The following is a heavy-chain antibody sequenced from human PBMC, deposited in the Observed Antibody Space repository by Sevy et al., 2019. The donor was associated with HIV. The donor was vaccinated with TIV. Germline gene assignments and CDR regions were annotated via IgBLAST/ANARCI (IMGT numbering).Heavy chain of an antibody. Sequence: GGSLRLSCAASGFTFDDYCMHWIRQTPGKGLEWVSSISWNRGGIAYAASVKDRFTIFRDNAKNSLNLQMNSLNAVDTALNDCVKDKESRVIIPAAMAFYGMDVWGQGTTVTVSS. D-gene: IGHD2-2*01. CDR3: VKDKESRVIIPAAMAFYGMDV. V-gene: IGHV3-9*01. J-gene: IGHJ6*02. CDR2: ISWNRGGI. CDR1: GFTFDDYC.